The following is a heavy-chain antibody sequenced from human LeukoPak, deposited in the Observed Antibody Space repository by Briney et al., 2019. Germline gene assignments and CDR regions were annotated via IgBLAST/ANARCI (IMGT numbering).Heavy chain of an antibody. CDR3: ASSPAAVDAFDI. V-gene: IGHV3-21*01. CDR1: GFTFSSYS. CDR2: ISSSSSYI. D-gene: IGHD2-2*01. J-gene: IGHJ3*02. Sequence: GGSLRLSCAASGFTFSSYSMNWVRQAPGKGLEWVSSISSSSSYIYYADSVKGRFTISRDNAKNPLYLQMNSLRAEDTAVYYCASSPAAVDAFDIWGQGTMVTVSS.